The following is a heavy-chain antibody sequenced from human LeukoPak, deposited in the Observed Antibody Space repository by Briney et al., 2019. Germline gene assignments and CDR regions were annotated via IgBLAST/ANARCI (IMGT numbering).Heavy chain of an antibody. Sequence: PGGSLRLSCATSGLSFSSYVMHWVRQAPGKGLEWVALISYDGINKYYADSLKGRFTISRDNSKNTLYLQMNSLRAEDRAVYYCARDTVPSPNFWSAIDFWGQGTLVTVSS. CDR2: ISYDGINK. CDR3: ARDTVPSPNFWSAIDF. J-gene: IGHJ4*02. V-gene: IGHV3-30-3*01. D-gene: IGHD3-3*01. CDR1: GLSFSSYV.